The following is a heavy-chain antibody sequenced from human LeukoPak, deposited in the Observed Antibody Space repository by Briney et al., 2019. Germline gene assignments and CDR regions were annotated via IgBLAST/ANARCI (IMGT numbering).Heavy chain of an antibody. D-gene: IGHD3-22*01. J-gene: IGHJ5*02. V-gene: IGHV1-69*01. CDR3: ARLIPHYYDSSGPNWLDP. CDR2: IIPIFGTA. CDR1: GGTFSSYA. Sequence: ASVKVSCKASGGTFSSYAISWVRQAPGQGLEWMGGIIPIFGTANFAQKFQGRVTITADESTSTAYMELSSLRSEDTAVYYCARLIPHYYDSSGPNWLDPWGQGTLVTVSS.